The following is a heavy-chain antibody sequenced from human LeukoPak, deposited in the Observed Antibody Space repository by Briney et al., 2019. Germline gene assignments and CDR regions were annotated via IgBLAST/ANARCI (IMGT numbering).Heavy chain of an antibody. V-gene: IGHV3-43*01. CDR3: AKARYSGYDYLIRMGEYYGMDV. CDR1: GFTFDDYT. Sequence: PGGSLRLSCAASGFTFDDYTMHWVRQAPGKGLEWVSLISWDGGNTYYADSVKGRFTISRDNSKNSLYLQMNSLRTEDTALYHCAKARYSGYDYLIRMGEYYGMDVWGQGTTVTVSS. J-gene: IGHJ6*02. D-gene: IGHD5-12*01. CDR2: ISWDGGNT.